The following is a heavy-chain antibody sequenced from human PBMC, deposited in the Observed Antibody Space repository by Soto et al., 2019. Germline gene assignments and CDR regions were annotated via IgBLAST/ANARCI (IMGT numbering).Heavy chain of an antibody. V-gene: IGHV5-51*01. CDR3: ARFYSSPGAFDI. D-gene: IGHD4-4*01. J-gene: IGHJ3*02. CDR1: GYSLFRYW. Sequence: ESLKISCKGSGYSLFRYWSGSGRQMPGKGLEWMGIIYPGDSDTRYSPSFQGQVTISADKSISTAYLQWSSLKASDTAMYYCARFYSSPGAFDIWGQGTMVTVSS. CDR2: IYPGDSDT.